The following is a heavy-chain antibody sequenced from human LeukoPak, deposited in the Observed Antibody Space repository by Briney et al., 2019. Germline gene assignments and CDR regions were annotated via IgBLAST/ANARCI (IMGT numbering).Heavy chain of an antibody. CDR2: INTNTGNP. Sequence: GASVKVSCKASGYTFTSYAMNWVRQAPGQGLEWMGWINTNTGNPTYAQGFTGRFVFSLDTSVSTAYLQISSLKAEDTAVYYCARASSYDFWSGYYTVGPLTSDIWGQGTMVTVSS. J-gene: IGHJ3*02. CDR3: ARASSYDFWSGYYTVGPLTSDI. V-gene: IGHV7-4-1*02. D-gene: IGHD3-3*01. CDR1: GYTFTSYA.